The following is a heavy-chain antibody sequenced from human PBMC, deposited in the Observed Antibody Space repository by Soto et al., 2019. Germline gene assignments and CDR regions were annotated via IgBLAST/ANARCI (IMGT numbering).Heavy chain of an antibody. Sequence: QVQLVQSGAEVKMPGASVKVSCKASGYTFTNYAIHWVRQAPGQRLEWMGWINAGNGNTKYSQKFQGRVTITRDTSASTAYMELNSLRSEDTAVYYCAWPSVWYFDLWGRGTLVTVSS. J-gene: IGHJ2*01. V-gene: IGHV1-3*01. CDR1: GYTFTNYA. CDR3: AWPSVWYFDL. CDR2: INAGNGNT.